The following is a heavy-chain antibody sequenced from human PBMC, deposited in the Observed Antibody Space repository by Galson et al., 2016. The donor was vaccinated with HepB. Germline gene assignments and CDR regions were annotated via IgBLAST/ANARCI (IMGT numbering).Heavy chain of an antibody. D-gene: IGHD3/OR15-3a*01. Sequence: SETLSLTCTVSGGAISRNSWAWIRQPAGKGLEWIGRISPTSSTNYNPSLQSRISMSIDTSMNQFTLNLRSVPAADTAVYYCARDRGSYPDFGDDYYMDVWGKGTTVTVSS. CDR1: GGAISRNS. J-gene: IGHJ6*03. CDR3: ARDRGSYPDFGDDYYMDV. CDR2: ISPTSST. V-gene: IGHV4-4*07.